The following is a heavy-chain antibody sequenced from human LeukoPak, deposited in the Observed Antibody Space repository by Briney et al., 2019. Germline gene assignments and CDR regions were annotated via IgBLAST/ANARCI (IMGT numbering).Heavy chain of an antibody. J-gene: IGHJ4*02. Sequence: GGSLRLSCAASGFIFSSYWMSWVRQAPGKGLEWVANIIQDGSEKYYVDSVKGRFTISRDNAKNSLYLQMNSLRAEDTAVYYCARFTLTNSFGYWGQGTLVTVSS. CDR3: ARFTLTNSFGY. V-gene: IGHV3-7*01. CDR1: GFIFSSYW. CDR2: IIQDGSEK.